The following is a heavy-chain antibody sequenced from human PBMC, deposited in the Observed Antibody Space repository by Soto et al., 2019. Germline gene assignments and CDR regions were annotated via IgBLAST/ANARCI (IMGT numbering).Heavy chain of an antibody. CDR3: ASHLVMAGTRGFDH. CDR1: SGSVFSSNW. J-gene: IGHJ4*02. V-gene: IGHV4-4*02. CDR2: TRNSGGA. D-gene: IGHD6-19*01. Sequence: QVQLQESGPGLVKPSGTLSLTCAVSSGSVFSSNWWSWVRLPPGKGLEWIGETRNSGGANYNPSLQSRVTITVDRSRNHIFLELSSWTAADTAVYYCASHLVMAGTRGFDHWGLGTLVTVSS.